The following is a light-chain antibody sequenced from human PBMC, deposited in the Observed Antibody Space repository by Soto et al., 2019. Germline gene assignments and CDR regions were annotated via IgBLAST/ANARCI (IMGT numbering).Light chain of an antibody. V-gene: IGLV2-8*01. CDR3: SSYAGSNNLV. CDR2: EVS. CDR1: SSDVGGYNY. Sequence: QSALTQPPSASGSPGQSVTISCTGTSSDVGGYNYVSWYQQHPGKAPKLMIYEVSKRPSGVPDRFSGSTSGNTASLTFSGLQADDEADYYCSSYAGSNNLVFGGGTKLTVL. J-gene: IGLJ2*01.